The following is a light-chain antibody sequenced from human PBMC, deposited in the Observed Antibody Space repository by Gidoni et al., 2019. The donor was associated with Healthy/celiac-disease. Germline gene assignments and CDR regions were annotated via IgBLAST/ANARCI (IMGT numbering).Light chain of an antibody. Sequence: DNQMTQSPSTLSASVGDRVTITCRASQSISSWLAWYQQKPGKAPKLLIYKASSLESGVPSRFSGRGSGTEFTLTISSLQPDDFATYYCQQYNSYSRTFGQGTKVEIK. V-gene: IGKV1-5*03. J-gene: IGKJ1*01. CDR2: KAS. CDR1: QSISSW. CDR3: QQYNSYSRT.